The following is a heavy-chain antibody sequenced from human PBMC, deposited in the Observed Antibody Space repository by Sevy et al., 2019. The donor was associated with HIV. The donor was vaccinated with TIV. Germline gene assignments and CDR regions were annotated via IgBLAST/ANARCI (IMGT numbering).Heavy chain of an antibody. CDR3: ARDKNAYYYGLDV. J-gene: IGHJ6*02. CDR1: GFPVSSSY. Sequence: GGSLRLSCAVSGFPVSSSYMNWVRQAPWKGLEWVSVFYTGSKTDYAESVKGRFTMSRDNSKNTLYLQMNGLRAEDTAVYYCARDKNAYYYGLDVWGQGTTVTVSS. CDR2: FYTGSKT. V-gene: IGHV3-53*01.